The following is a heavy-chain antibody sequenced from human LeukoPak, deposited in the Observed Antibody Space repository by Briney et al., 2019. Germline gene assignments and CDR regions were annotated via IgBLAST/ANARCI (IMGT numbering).Heavy chain of an antibody. CDR3: ARDLRSARSRYFDWLGAFDI. CDR1: GFTFDDYA. J-gene: IGHJ3*02. V-gene: IGHV3-43D*03. Sequence: GGSLRLSCAASGFTFDDYAMHWVRQAPGKGLEWVSLISWDGGSTYYADSVKGRFTISRDNSKNTLYLQMNSLRAEDTAVYYCARDLRSARSRYFDWLGAFDIWGQGTMVTVSS. D-gene: IGHD3-9*01. CDR2: ISWDGGST.